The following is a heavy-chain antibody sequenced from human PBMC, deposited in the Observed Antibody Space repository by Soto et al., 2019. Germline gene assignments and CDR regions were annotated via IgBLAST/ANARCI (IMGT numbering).Heavy chain of an antibody. J-gene: IGHJ4*02. Sequence: EVQLLEWGGGLVQPGGSLRLSCAASGFTFSNDAMTWVRQAPGKRLEWVSSINQSGDETYHADSVKGRFTISRDNSKNTLYLQMSSLRAEDTAVYYCAKRRSRGGFVDYWGQGTLVAVSS. V-gene: IGHV3-23*01. CDR2: INQSGDET. CDR3: AKRRSRGGFVDY. CDR1: GFTFSNDA. D-gene: IGHD2-2*01.